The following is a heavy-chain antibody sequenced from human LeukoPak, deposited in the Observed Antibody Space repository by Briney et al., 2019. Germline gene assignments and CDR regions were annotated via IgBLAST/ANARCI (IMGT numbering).Heavy chain of an antibody. CDR1: GISITTYY. Sequence: SETLSLTCTVSGISITTYYWSWIRQPPGKGLERIGLIHYSGSTTYNPSLKSRVTISIDTSKNQFSLHLSSVTAADTAVYYCARDIREVGDSHYFDYWGQGALVTVTS. CDR3: ARDIREVGDSHYFDY. V-gene: IGHV4-59*01. D-gene: IGHD1-26*01. CDR2: IHYSGST. J-gene: IGHJ4*02.